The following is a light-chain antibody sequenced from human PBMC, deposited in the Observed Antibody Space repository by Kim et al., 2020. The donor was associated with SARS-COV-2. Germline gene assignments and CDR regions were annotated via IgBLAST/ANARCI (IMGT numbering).Light chain of an antibody. CDR2: GKN. J-gene: IGLJ1*01. CDR3: SSRDISGNHYL. V-gene: IGLV3-19*01. CDR1: SLRNYY. Sequence: AWGQTIRITCKGDSLRNYYASWYQQKPGQAPVLVIYGKNNRPSGIPDRFSGSISGTPASLTITGTQAEDEADYYCSSRDISGNHYLFGPGTKVTVL.